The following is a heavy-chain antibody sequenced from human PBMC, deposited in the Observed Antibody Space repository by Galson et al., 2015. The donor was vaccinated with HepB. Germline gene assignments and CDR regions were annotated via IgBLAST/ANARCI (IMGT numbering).Heavy chain of an antibody. CDR2: IYPGDSDT. Sequence: QSGAEVKKPGESLKISCKGSGYSFTSYWIGWVRQMPGKGLEWMGIIYPGDSDTRYSPSFQGQVTISADKSISTAYLQWSSLKASDTAMYYCARHLLYCSSTSCPPYYYYYMDVWGKGTTVTVSS. V-gene: IGHV5-51*01. D-gene: IGHD2-2*01. CDR1: GYSFTSYW. CDR3: ARHLLYCSSTSCPPYYYYYMDV. J-gene: IGHJ6*03.